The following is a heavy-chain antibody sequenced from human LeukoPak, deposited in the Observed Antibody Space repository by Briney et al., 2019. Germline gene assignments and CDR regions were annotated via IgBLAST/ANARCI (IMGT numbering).Heavy chain of an antibody. J-gene: IGHJ3*02. Sequence: GGSLRLSCAASGFTFSSYGMSWVRQAPGKGLEWVSGISGRGGNAYYADSVKGRFTISRDNSKNTLYLQMNSLRAEDAAAYYCAKDHTPGDYDSSGYSPPDAFDIWGRGTMVTVSS. CDR1: GFTFSSYG. V-gene: IGHV3-23*01. D-gene: IGHD3-22*01. CDR3: AKDHTPGDYDSSGYSPPDAFDI. CDR2: ISGRGGNA.